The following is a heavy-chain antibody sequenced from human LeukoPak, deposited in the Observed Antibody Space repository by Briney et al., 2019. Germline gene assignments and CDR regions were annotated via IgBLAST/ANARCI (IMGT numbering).Heavy chain of an antibody. CDR3: ARERRSQAAQIALRYYYYMDV. V-gene: IGHV4-39*07. Sequence: SETLSLTCTVSGGSLSRSSYYWNWIRQPPGKGLDWIGSIYYSGSTYYNPSLKSRVTISVDTSKNQFSLKLSSVTAADTAVYYCARERRSQAAQIALRYYYYMDVWGKGTTVTLSS. CDR1: GGSLSRSSYY. J-gene: IGHJ6*03. D-gene: IGHD6-6*01. CDR2: IYYSGST.